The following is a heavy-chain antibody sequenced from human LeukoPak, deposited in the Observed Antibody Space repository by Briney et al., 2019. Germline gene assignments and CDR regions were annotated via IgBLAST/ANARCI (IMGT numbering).Heavy chain of an antibody. CDR2: IKQDGSEK. CDR3: ARVSEHFDWLISYCYYYYMDV. CDR1: GFTFSSYW. Sequence: GGSLRLSCAASGFTFSSYWMSWVRQAPGKGLEWVANIKQDGSEKYYVDSVKGRFTISRDNAKNSLYLQMNSLRAEDTAVYYCARVSEHFDWLISYCYYYYMDVWGKGTTVTISS. D-gene: IGHD3-9*01. V-gene: IGHV3-7*01. J-gene: IGHJ6*03.